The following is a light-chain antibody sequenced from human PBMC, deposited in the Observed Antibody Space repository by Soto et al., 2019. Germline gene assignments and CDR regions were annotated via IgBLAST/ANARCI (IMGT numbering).Light chain of an antibody. Sequence: DIQMTQSPSTLSASVGDRVTITCRASQSFSSWLAWYQQKPGKAPKLMIYDASSLESGVPSRFSGSGSGTEFTLTITSLQPDYFATYYCKQYNSYPWTFGQGTTVEIK. J-gene: IGKJ1*01. CDR1: QSFSSW. CDR3: KQYNSYPWT. CDR2: DAS. V-gene: IGKV1-5*01.